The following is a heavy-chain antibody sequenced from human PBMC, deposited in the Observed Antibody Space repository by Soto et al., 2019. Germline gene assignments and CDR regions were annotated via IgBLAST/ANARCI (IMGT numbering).Heavy chain of an antibody. CDR3: ARGYSSSQPRFDP. CDR2: IYYSGST. CDR1: GGSISSGDYY. Sequence: SETLSLTCTVSGGSISSGDYYWSWIRQPPGKGLEWIGYIYYSGSTNYNPSLKSRVTISVDTSKNQFSLKVSSVTAADTAVYYCARGYSSSQPRFDPWGQGTLVTVSS. J-gene: IGHJ5*02. V-gene: IGHV4-61*08. D-gene: IGHD6-13*01.